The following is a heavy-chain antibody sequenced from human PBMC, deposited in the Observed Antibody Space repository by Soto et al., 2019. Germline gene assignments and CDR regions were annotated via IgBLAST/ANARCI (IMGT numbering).Heavy chain of an antibody. J-gene: IGHJ5*02. D-gene: IGHD3-16*01. CDR1: SGSISSSNW. V-gene: IGHV4-4*02. Sequence: SETLSLTCAVSSGSISSSNWWSWVRQPPGKGLEWIGEIYHSGSTNYNPSLKSRVTISVDKSKNQFSLKLSSVTAADTAVYYCARVMITFGGVSCWFDPWGQGTLVTVSS. CDR2: IYHSGST. CDR3: ARVMITFGGVSCWFDP.